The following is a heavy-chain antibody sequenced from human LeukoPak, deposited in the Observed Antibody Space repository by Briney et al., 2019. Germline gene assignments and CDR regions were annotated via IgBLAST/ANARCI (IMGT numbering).Heavy chain of an antibody. Sequence: MTSETLSLTCTVSGGSISSYYWSWIRQPPGKGLEWIGYIYYSGTTNHNPSLKSRVTISVDTSKNQFSLKLSSVTAADTAVYYCARGVYIAAAQYGYWGQGTLVTVSS. CDR1: GGSISSYY. J-gene: IGHJ4*02. V-gene: IGHV4-59*01. CDR3: ARGVYIAAAQYGY. CDR2: IYYSGTT. D-gene: IGHD6-13*01.